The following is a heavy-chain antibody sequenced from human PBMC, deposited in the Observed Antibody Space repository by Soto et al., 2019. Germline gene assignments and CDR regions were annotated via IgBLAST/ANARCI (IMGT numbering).Heavy chain of an antibody. CDR2: IYYSGSA. CDR1: GGSISNYY. CDR3: ARGGWSLDY. V-gene: IGHV4-59*01. J-gene: IGHJ4*02. Sequence: VQLQESGPGLVKPSETLSLTCTVSGGSISNYYWSWIRQPPGKEPEWIGYIYYSGSANYNPSLKSRVTISVDTSKNHFSLKLNSVTTADTAVYYCARGGWSLDYWGQGTLVIVSS. D-gene: IGHD2-15*01.